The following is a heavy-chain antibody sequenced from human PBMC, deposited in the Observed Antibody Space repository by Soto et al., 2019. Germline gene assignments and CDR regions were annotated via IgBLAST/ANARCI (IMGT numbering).Heavy chain of an antibody. V-gene: IGHV1-46*01. CDR1: ADTFSSYY. D-gene: IGHD3-16*02. J-gene: IGHJ5*02. Sequence: ASLKVSCKAPADTFSSYYIHWVLQPPAHGLEGMGRITPNGGSTRFAETFQSRITMNTDTPKRKVYMELRSLRSEDTAVYYCARSSGGVFGIIIEGSNWLDPWGQGSLVTVSS. CDR2: ITPNGGST. CDR3: ARSSGGVFGIIIEGSNWLDP.